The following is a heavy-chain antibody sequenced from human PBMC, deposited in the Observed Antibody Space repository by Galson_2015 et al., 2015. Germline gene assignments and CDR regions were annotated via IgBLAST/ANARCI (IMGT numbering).Heavy chain of an antibody. Sequence: SLRLSCAASGFRVIRSYMTWVRQGPGKGLEWVSAIYSGGATNYGGSVQGRVPNSQDNGGKTQFLQLTDLRPEDTAIYYCARDSDRGDGGMDVWGQGTTVIVSS. V-gene: IGHV3-66*02. CDR1: GFRVIRSY. D-gene: IGHD3-10*01. CDR3: ARDSDRGDGGMDV. J-gene: IGHJ6*02. CDR2: IYSGGAT.